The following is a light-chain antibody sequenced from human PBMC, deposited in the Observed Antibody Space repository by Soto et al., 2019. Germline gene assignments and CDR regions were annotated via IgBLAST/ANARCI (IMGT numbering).Light chain of an antibody. Sequence: EIVLTQSPATLSLSPGERATLSCRASQSVSSYLAWYQQKPGQAPRLLIYDASTRATGIPARFSGSGSGTDFTLTITSLEPEDFAVYYCQQRSNWPPKFGQGTKVDI. V-gene: IGKV3-11*01. CDR1: QSVSSY. CDR3: QQRSNWPPK. J-gene: IGKJ1*01. CDR2: DAS.